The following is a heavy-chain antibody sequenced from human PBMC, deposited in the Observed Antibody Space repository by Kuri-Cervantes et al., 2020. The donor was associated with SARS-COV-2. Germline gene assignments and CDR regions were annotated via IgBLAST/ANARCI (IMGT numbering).Heavy chain of an antibody. Sequence: SETLSLTCGVSGYPISSGYNWGWIRQPPGKGLEWIGSIYHTGTTSYKSSLKSRVTISVDTSKNQFSLKLSSVTAADTAVYYCARLPALPWYFDYRGQGTLVTVSS. V-gene: IGHV4-38-2*01. CDR3: ARLPALPWYFDY. CDR1: GYPISSGYN. CDR2: IYHTGTT. J-gene: IGHJ4*02.